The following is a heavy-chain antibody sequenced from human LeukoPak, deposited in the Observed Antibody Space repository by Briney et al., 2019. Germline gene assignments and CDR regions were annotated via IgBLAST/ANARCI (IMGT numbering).Heavy chain of an antibody. D-gene: IGHD5-12*01. CDR2: ISCDGSNK. CDR1: GFTFSSYG. CDR3: SNSGYDKGGFDY. V-gene: IGHV3-30*18. Sequence: GGSLRLSCAASGFTFSSYGMHWVRQAPGKGLEWVAVISCDGSNKYYADSVKGRFTISRDNSKNTLYLQMNSLRAEDTAVYYCSNSGYDKGGFDYWGQGTLVTVSS. J-gene: IGHJ4*02.